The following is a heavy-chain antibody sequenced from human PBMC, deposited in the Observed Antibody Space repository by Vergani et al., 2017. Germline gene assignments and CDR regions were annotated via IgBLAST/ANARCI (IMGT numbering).Heavy chain of an antibody. J-gene: IGHJ6*02. D-gene: IGHD5-18*01. CDR2: IIPIFGTA. V-gene: IGHV1-69*06. Sequence: QVQLVQSGAEVKKPGSSVKVSCKASGGTFSSYAISWVRQAPGQGLEWMGGIIPIFGTANYAQKFQGRVTITADKSTSTAYMELSSLRSEDTAVYYCARTGYVDTAMVTYYGMDVWGQGTTVTVSS. CDR1: GGTFSSYA. CDR3: ARTGYVDTAMVTYYGMDV.